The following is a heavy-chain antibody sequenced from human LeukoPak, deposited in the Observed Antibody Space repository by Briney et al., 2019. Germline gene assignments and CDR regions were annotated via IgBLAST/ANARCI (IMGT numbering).Heavy chain of an antibody. J-gene: IGHJ1*01. CDR2: INSDGINT. D-gene: IGHD3-22*01. V-gene: IGHV3-74*01. Sequence: PGGSLRLSCAASGFTFSNYWMHWVRQAPGKGLVWVSRINSDGINTSYADSVKGRFTISRDNAKNSLYLQMNSLRAEDTALYYCARSYYYDSSGYSQYFQHWGQGTLVTVSS. CDR1: GFTFSNYW. CDR3: ARSYYYDSSGYSQYFQH.